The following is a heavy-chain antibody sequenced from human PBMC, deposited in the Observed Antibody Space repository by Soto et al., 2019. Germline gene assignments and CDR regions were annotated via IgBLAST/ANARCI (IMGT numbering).Heavy chain of an antibody. CDR3: AREDTIFGVVTYYYYGMDV. J-gene: IGHJ6*02. Sequence: QVQLVQSGAEVKKPGASVKVSCKASGYTFTSYDINWVRQATGQGLEWMGWMNPNSGNTGYAQKFQGRVTMTRNTSISTAYMELSSLRSEDIAVYYCAREDTIFGVVTYYYYGMDVWGQGTTVTVSS. V-gene: IGHV1-8*01. CDR2: MNPNSGNT. CDR1: GYTFTSYD. D-gene: IGHD3-3*01.